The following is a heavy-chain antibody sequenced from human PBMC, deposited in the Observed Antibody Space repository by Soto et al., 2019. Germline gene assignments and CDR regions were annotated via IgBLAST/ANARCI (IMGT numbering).Heavy chain of an antibody. D-gene: IGHD1-26*01. J-gene: IGHJ4*02. CDR2: IYYSGST. CDR3: ARGIRWELAEDYFDY. Sequence: QVQLQESGPGLVKPSQTLSLTCTVSGGSISSVGYYWSWIRQHPGKGLEWIGDIYYSGSTYYNPSLKSRVTISVETSKNQFSLKLSSVTAADTAVYYCARGIRWELAEDYFDYWGQGTLVTVSS. V-gene: IGHV4-31*03. CDR1: GGSISSVGYY.